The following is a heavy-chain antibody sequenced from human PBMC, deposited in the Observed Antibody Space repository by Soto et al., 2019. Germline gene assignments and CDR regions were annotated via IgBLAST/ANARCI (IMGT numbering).Heavy chain of an antibody. CDR1: GYTFTSFF. J-gene: IGHJ4*02. V-gene: IGHV1-46*01. CDR2: INANGGST. D-gene: IGHD7-27*01. CDR3: ERGLTSGDY. Sequence: QVQLVQSGAEVKNPGASVKLSCKASGYTFTSFFFHWVRQAPGQGLEWMAKINANGGSTNNAPNLQSGVILTSDKSTNTVYIAMSSRGSEATAVSYCERGLTSGDYWGQGTLVTFPS.